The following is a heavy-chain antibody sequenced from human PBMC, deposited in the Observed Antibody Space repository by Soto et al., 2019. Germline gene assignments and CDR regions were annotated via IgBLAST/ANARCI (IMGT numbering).Heavy chain of an antibody. CDR1: GGTFSSYA. J-gene: IGHJ4*03. D-gene: IGHD2-15*01. V-gene: IGHV1-69*06. CDR2: LIPIFGTA. Sequence: QVQLVQSGAEVKKPGSSVKVSCKASGGTFSSYAISWVRQAPGQGLEWMGGLIPIFGTANYAQKFQGRVQISGDKSPGTGYLGAGPLRSEETAGFFGFFSSAPFFLLPGLGLRGQGAPGTLPP. CDR3: FFSSAPFFLLPGLGL.